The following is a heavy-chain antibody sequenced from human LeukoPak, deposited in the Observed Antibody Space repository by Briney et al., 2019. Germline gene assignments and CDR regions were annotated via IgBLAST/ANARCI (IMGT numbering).Heavy chain of an antibody. CDR3: ARDPPSYSCSSRSHTFDI. Sequence: ASVKGPCKATGYTFIAYYMHWVRQATGQGLDWMGWIYPNTGGTQFAQKFQGRVTMTRDTSIDTTYMELSSLRSDDTAVYYCARDPPSYSCSSRSHTFDIWGHGTMVTVSS. D-gene: IGHD6-6*01. CDR1: GYTFIAYY. J-gene: IGHJ3*02. V-gene: IGHV1-2*02. CDR2: IYPNTGGT.